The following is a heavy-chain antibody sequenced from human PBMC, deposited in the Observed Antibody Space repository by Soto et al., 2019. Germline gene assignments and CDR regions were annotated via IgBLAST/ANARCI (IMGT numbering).Heavy chain of an antibody. J-gene: IGHJ6*04. Sequence: SETLSLTCTVSGGSISSYYWSWIRQPPGKGLERIGYIYYSGSTNYNPSLKSRVTISVDTSKNQFSLKLSSVTAADTAVYYCARSSCTNGVCHFYYGMDVWGEGTTVTVSS. CDR2: IYYSGST. CDR3: ARSSCTNGVCHFYYGMDV. CDR1: GGSISSYY. V-gene: IGHV4-59*01. D-gene: IGHD2-8*01.